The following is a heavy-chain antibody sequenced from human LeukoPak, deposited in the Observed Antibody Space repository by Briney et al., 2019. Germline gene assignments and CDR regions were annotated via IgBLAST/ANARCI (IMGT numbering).Heavy chain of an antibody. Sequence: GGSLRLSCAASGFTFSSYGMHWVRQAPGKGLEWVAFIRYDGSNKYYADSVKGRFTISRDNSRNTLYRQMNSLRAEDTAVYYCARDRLLADRDFYNYSYMDVWGKGTPVTVSS. V-gene: IGHV3-30*02. CDR3: ARDRLLADRDFYNYSYMDV. J-gene: IGHJ6*03. CDR1: GFTFSSYG. CDR2: IRYDGSNK.